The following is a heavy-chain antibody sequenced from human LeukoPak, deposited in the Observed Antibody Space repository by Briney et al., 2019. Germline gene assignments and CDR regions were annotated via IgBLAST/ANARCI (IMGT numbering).Heavy chain of an antibody. Sequence: GGSLRLSCAASGFTFSSYSMNWVRQAPGKGLEWVSYISSSSSTIYYADSVKGRFTISRDDAKNSLYLQMNSLRDEDTAVYYCARDPGGYYGSGSYLQYDYWGQGTLVTVSS. CDR1: GFTFSSYS. J-gene: IGHJ4*02. V-gene: IGHV3-48*02. CDR2: ISSSSSTI. CDR3: ARDPGGYYGSGSYLQYDY. D-gene: IGHD3-10*01.